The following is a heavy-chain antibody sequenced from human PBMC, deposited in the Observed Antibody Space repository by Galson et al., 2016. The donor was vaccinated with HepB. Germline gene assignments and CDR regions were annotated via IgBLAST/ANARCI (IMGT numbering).Heavy chain of an antibody. CDR3: ARGGGYYDSSGDYDAFDI. V-gene: IGHV3-30*09. Sequence: SLRLSCAASGISLSNYAMHWVRQAPGKGLEWVAVISYDGSKTVYGDTVQGRFAISRDNSKNTLYLQMNSLRAEDTAVYYCARGGGYYDSSGDYDAFDIWGQGTMVTVSS. J-gene: IGHJ3*02. CDR1: GISLSNYA. D-gene: IGHD3-22*01. CDR2: ISYDGSKT.